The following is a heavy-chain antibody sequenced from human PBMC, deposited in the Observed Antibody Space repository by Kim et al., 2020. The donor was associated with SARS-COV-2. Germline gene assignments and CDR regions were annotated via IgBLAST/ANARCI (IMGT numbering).Heavy chain of an antibody. CDR3: AKDRPHKWIVVVPAAYYYYGMDV. V-gene: IGHV3-30*18. CDR2: ISYDGSNK. Sequence: GGSLRLSCAASGFTFSSYGMHWVRQAPGKGLEWVAVISYDGSNKYYADSVKGRFTISRDNSKNTLYLQMNSLRAEDTAVYYCAKDRPHKWIVVVPAAYYYYGMDVWGQGTTVTVSS. CDR1: GFTFSSYG. D-gene: IGHD2-2*01. J-gene: IGHJ6*02.